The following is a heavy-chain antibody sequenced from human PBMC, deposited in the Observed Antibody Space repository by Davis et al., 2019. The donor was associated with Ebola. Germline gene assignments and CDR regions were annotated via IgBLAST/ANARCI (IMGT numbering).Heavy chain of an antibody. CDR2: INSDGSFT. CDR1: GVSFRRNW. Sequence: GESLKISCAASGVSFRRNWMQWVRQAPGKGLMWVSRINSDGSFTSYADSVKGRFTISRDNAKNSLYLQMNSLRDEDTAVYYCAKGLKVSGWYYFDYWGQGTLVTVSS. J-gene: IGHJ4*02. V-gene: IGHV3-74*01. D-gene: IGHD6-19*01. CDR3: AKGLKVSGWYYFDY.